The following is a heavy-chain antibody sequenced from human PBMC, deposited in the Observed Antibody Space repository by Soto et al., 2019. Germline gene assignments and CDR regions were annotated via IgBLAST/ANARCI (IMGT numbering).Heavy chain of an antibody. V-gene: IGHV3-48*02. J-gene: IGHJ4*02. CDR2: ISSSSSTI. CDR3: ARGLYYYDSSGYWGY. D-gene: IGHD3-22*01. CDR1: GFTFSSYS. Sequence: GFTFSSYSMNWVRQAPGKGLEWVSYISSSSSTIYYADSVKGRFTISRDNAKNSLYLQRNSLRDEDTAVYYCARGLYYYDSSGYWGYWGQGTLVTVSS.